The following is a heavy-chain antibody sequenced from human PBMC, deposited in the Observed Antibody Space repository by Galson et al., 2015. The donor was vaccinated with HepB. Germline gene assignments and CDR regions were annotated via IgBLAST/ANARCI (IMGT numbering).Heavy chain of an antibody. J-gene: IGHJ4*02. D-gene: IGHD1-26*01. CDR3: ARDSKWNYDY. Sequence: SLRLSCATSGFTFTSYNMHWVRQSPVKGLEWLAIISDDGKTGFYADPVKGRFTISRDNSKNTLSLQMNSLRPEDTAVYYCARDSKWNYDYWGQGTLVTVSS. CDR2: ISDDGKTG. V-gene: IGHV3-30*16. CDR1: GFTFTSYN.